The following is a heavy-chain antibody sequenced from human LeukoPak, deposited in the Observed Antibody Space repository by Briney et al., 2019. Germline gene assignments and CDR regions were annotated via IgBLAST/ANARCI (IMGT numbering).Heavy chain of an antibody. CDR1: GGSFSGYY. J-gene: IGHJ4*02. D-gene: IGHD6-6*01. V-gene: IGHV4-4*09. CDR2: IYTSGST. Sequence: SETLSLTCAVYGGSFSGYYWSWIRQPPGKGLEWIGYIYTSGSTNYNPSLKSRVTISVDTSKNQFSLKLSSVTAADTAVYYCVRGKGQLVPRVFVYWGQGTLVTDSS. CDR3: VRGKGQLVPRVFVY.